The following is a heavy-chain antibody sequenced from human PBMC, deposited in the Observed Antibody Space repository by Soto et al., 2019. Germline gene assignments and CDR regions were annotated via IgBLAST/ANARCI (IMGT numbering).Heavy chain of an antibody. CDR1: GGSFSSNA. V-gene: IGHV1-69*13. CDR2: IIPIFGTA. J-gene: IGHJ6*01. Sequence: SVEVSCKAAGGSFSSNAISCVLQDPGQGLEWRGGIIPIFGTANYAQKCQGRVTITAAESTSTAYLELSSLRSEDKAVYYCARDMTGGYYYYGRDVWVRGTTVTV. CDR3: ARDMTGGYYYYGRDV. D-gene: IGHD1-20*01.